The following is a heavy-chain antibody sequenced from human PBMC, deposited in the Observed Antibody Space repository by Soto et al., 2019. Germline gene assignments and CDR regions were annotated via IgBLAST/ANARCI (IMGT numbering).Heavy chain of an antibody. J-gene: IGHJ6*02. CDR2: INHSGST. V-gene: IGHV4-34*01. CDR1: GGSFSGYY. D-gene: IGHD3-10*01. Sequence: QVQLQQWGAGLLKPSETLSLTCAVYGGSFSGYYWSWIRQPPGKGLEWIGEINHSGSTNYNPSLKSRVTISVDTSKNQFSLQLSSVTAADTAVYYCARGLRLLWFGGGMDVWGQGTTVTVSS. CDR3: ARGLRLLWFGGGMDV.